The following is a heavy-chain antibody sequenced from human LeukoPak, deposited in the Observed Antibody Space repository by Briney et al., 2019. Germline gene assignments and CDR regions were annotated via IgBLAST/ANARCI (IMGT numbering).Heavy chain of an antibody. J-gene: IGHJ4*02. Sequence: ASVKVSCKASGYTFTGYYTHGLRQAPGHGLECLGWINPISGATHYPEKFQGRVTMTRDTSIRTTYMEVSSLRSDDTAVYYCARGQQGLKAFEHWGLGTLVTVSS. CDR2: INPISGAT. D-gene: IGHD6-19*01. CDR3: ARGQQGLKAFEH. V-gene: IGHV1-2*02. CDR1: GYTFTGYY.